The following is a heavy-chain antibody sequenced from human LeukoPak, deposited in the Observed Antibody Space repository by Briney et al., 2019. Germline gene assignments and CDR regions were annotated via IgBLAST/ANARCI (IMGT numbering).Heavy chain of an antibody. J-gene: IGHJ5*01. Sequence: GGSLRLSCAASGFTFSNYGLHWVRQAPGKGLEWVAVISYDGSNKYYADSVKGRFTISRDNSKNTLWLQMNSLSTDDTAVYYCARDRRNIAVTGSNWFDFWGQGTVVTVSS. CDR3: ARDRRNIAVTGSNWFDF. V-gene: IGHV3-30*03. D-gene: IGHD6-19*01. CDR2: ISYDGSNK. CDR1: GFTFSNYG.